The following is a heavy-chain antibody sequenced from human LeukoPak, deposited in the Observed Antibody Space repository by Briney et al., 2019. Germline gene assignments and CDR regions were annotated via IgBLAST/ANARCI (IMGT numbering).Heavy chain of an antibody. Sequence: GESLKISCKASGYNFPDFWIAWVRQMPGKGLEWMGIIYPGDSDTRYSPSFQGQVTISADKSISTAYLQWSSLKASDTAMYYCARVLRYFDWLFPFDYWGQGTLVTVSS. CDR2: IYPGDSDT. CDR3: ARVLRYFDWLFPFDY. J-gene: IGHJ4*02. V-gene: IGHV5-51*01. CDR1: GYNFPDFW. D-gene: IGHD3-9*01.